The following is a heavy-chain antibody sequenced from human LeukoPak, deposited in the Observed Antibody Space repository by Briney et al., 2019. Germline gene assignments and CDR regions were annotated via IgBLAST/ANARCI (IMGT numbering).Heavy chain of an antibody. CDR3: AKEEVPEALWFENHDAFDI. J-gene: IGHJ3*02. D-gene: IGHD3-10*01. CDR1: GFTFSSYA. Sequence: GGSLRLSCAASGFTFSSYAMSWVRQAPGKGLEWVPAISGSGSSTYYADSVKGRFTISRDNSKNTLYLQMNSLRAEDTAVYYCAKEEVPEALWFENHDAFDIWGQGTMVTVSS. V-gene: IGHV3-23*01. CDR2: ISGSGSST.